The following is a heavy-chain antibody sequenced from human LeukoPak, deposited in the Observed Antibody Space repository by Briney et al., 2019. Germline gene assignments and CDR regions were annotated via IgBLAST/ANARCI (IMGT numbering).Heavy chain of an antibody. CDR1: GTSISSSSYY. V-gene: IGHV4-39*07. D-gene: IGHD6-13*01. CDR2: IYYSRGNT. CDR3: ARNLLGTAVAGS. J-gene: IGHJ5*02. Sequence: SETLSLTCTVPGTSISSSSYYWGWIRQPPGKGLEWIGSIYYSRGNTYYNPSLKSRVTMSVDTSKNQFSLKLSSVTAVDTAVYYCARNLLGTAVAGSWGQGILVTVSS.